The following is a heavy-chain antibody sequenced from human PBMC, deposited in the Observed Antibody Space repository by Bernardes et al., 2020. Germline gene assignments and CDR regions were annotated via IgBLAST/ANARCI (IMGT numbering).Heavy chain of an antibody. V-gene: IGHV3-7*03. J-gene: IGHJ4*02. D-gene: IGHD2-15*01. CDR3: ARDIVVVVAGLFDY. CDR2: IKQDGSEK. CDR1: GFTFSSYW. Sequence: GGSLRLSCAASGFTFSSYWMSWVRQAPGKGLEWVDNIKQDGSEKYYVDSVKGRFTISRDNAKNSLYLQMNSLRAEDTAVYYCARDIVVVVAGLFDYWGQGTLVTVSS.